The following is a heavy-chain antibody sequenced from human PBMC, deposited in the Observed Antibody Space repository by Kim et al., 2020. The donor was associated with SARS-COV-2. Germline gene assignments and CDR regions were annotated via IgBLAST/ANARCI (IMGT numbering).Heavy chain of an antibody. CDR2: IIPIFGTT. CDR1: GGTFSSYA. J-gene: IGHJ4*02. CDR3: ASTPSYCSGGSCQLCDY. D-gene: IGHD2-15*01. V-gene: IGHV1-69*13. Sequence: SVKVSCKASGGTFSSYAISWVRQAPGQGLEWMGGIIPIFGTTNYAQKFQGRVTITPDESTSTAYMELSSLRSEDTAVYYCASTPSYCSGGSCQLCDYWGQGTLVTVSS.